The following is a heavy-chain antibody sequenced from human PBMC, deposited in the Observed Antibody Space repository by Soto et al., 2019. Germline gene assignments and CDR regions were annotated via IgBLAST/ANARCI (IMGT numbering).Heavy chain of an antibody. CDR3: ATIVPPSTSSTLYYSYAMDV. V-gene: IGHV1-24*01. Sequence: QVQLIQPGAEVEKPGASVKVSCKVSGYTLIEVSMHWVRQAPGKGLEWMGGLDPADGEAIYAQNFQGRVTMTEDTATDTVYMELSSVRSEDTAVYYWATIVPPSTSSTLYYSYAMDVWGQGSTVTVS. J-gene: IGHJ6*02. D-gene: IGHD6-6*01. CDR1: GYTLIEVS. CDR2: LDPADGEA.